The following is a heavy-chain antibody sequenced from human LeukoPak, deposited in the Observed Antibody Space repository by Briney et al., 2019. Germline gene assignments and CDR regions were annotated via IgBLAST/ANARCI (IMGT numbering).Heavy chain of an antibody. V-gene: IGHV4-39*02. CDR1: GGSISSSSYY. Sequence: SETLSLTCTVSGGSISSSSYYWGWIRQPPGKGLEWIGNIYYSGSTYYNPSLESRVTISVDTSKNQFSLKLSSVTAADTAVYYCAREKTYSSGHYYYNMDVWGKGTTVTVSS. D-gene: IGHD6-19*01. CDR2: IYYSGST. J-gene: IGHJ6*03. CDR3: AREKTYSSGHYYYNMDV.